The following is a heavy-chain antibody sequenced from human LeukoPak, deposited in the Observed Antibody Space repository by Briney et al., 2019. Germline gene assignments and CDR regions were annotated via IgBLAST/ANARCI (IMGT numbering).Heavy chain of an antibody. CDR2: ISTSSSTI. CDR3: ARVRAGYYVDY. V-gene: IGHV3-48*02. J-gene: IGHJ4*02. CDR1: GFTFSSYG. Sequence: GGSLRLSCAASGFTFSSYGMHWVRQAPGKGLEWVSYISTSSSTIYYADSVKGRFTISRDNAKNSLFLQLSSLRDEDTAVYYCARVRAGYYVDYWGQGTLVTVSP. D-gene: IGHD6-13*01.